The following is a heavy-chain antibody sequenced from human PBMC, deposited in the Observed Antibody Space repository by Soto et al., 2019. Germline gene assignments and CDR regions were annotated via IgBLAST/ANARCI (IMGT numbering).Heavy chain of an antibody. J-gene: IGHJ3*02. CDR3: ARDKARCSSGSSDAFDI. CDR1: GYTFTSYY. CDR2: INPSGGST. V-gene: IGHV1-46*01. Sequence: ASVKVSCKAAGYTFTSYYMHWVRQAPGQGLEWMGIINPSGGSTSYAQKFQGRVTMTRDTSTSTVYMELSSLRSEDTAVYYCARDKARCSSGSSDAFDIWGQGTMVTVSS. D-gene: IGHD6-19*01.